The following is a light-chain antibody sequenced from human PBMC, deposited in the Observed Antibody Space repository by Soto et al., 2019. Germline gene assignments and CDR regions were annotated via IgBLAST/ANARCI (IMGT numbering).Light chain of an antibody. CDR3: LEYKSWPWT. J-gene: IGKJ1*01. Sequence: EIVMTQSPATLSVSPGERATLSCRASQSVGNSLVWYHQKPGQPPRLLIYGASTRAAGIPVRFSGGGSGTEFTLSISSLQPEDLAVFYCLEYKSWPWTFGQGTKVQIK. V-gene: IGKV3-15*01. CDR2: GAS. CDR1: QSVGNS.